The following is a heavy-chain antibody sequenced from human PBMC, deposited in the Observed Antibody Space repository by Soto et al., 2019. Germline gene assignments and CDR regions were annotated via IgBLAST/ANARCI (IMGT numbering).Heavy chain of an antibody. J-gene: IGHJ6*02. CDR1: GYTFTSYG. V-gene: IGHV1-18*01. CDR2: ISAYNGNT. Sequence: QVPLVQSGAEVKKPGASVKVSCKASGYTFTSYGISWVRQAPGQGLEWMGWISAYNGNTNYAQKLQGRVTMTTDTSTSTAYMELRSLRSDDTAVYYCARDVDTAMVTYYYYGMDVWGQGTTVTVSS. D-gene: IGHD5-18*01. CDR3: ARDVDTAMVTYYYYGMDV.